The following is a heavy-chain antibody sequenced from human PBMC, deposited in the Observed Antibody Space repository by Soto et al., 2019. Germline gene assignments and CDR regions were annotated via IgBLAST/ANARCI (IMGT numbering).Heavy chain of an antibody. V-gene: IGHV4-39*01. CDR1: GGSISSSSYY. CDR2: IYYSGST. Sequence: SETLSLTCTVSGGSISSSSYYWGWIRQPPGKGLEWIGSIYYSGSTYYNPSLKSRVTISVDTSKNQFSLKLSSVTAADTAVYYCARAHTIFGVVIMRQYFDYWGQGTLVTVSS. J-gene: IGHJ4*02. D-gene: IGHD3-3*01. CDR3: ARAHTIFGVVIMRQYFDY.